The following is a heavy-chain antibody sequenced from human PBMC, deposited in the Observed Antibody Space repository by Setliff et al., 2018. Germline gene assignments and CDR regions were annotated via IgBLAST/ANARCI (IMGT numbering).Heavy chain of an antibody. Sequence: PGGSLRLSCVASRFTFSNYGMHWVRQAPGKGLEWVALIWNDGSTKFYGDSVKGRFTISRDNAKNSVYLQMNSLRAEDTAVYYCVPLNLAGEARENFQLWGRGTLVTVSS. CDR3: VPLNLAGEARENFQL. J-gene: IGHJ1*01. CDR2: IWNDGSTK. V-gene: IGHV3-33*03. CDR1: RFTFSNYG. D-gene: IGHD3-3*02.